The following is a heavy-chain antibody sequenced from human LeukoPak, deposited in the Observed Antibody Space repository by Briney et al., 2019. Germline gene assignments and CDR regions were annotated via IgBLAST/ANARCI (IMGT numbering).Heavy chain of an antibody. V-gene: IGHV1-18*01. Sequence: ASVKVSCKFSGYTFTTYGYCWVRQAPGHGLEWMGWISANTGKTNYAQKFQGRVTMTTDTSTTTAYMELSNLRPDDTALYYCAKVAGDRMDYWGQGTLVTVSS. CDR3: AKVAGDRMDY. J-gene: IGHJ4*02. CDR1: GYTFTTYG. D-gene: IGHD6-13*01. CDR2: ISANTGKT.